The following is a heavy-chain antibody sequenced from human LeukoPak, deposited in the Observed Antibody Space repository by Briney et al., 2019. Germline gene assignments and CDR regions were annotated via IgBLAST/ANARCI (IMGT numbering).Heavy chain of an antibody. CDR3: ARAAGHCTSTICYPEYFQH. J-gene: IGHJ1*01. D-gene: IGHD2-2*01. CDR2: FYTSGTT. Sequence: PSETLSLTCTVSGGSITNYYWSWIRQPAGKGLEWIGRFYTSGTTNYNPSLKSRVTMSADTSKNQFSLKLSSVTAADTAVYYCARAAGHCTSTICYPEYFQHWGQGTLVTVSS. CDR1: GGSITNYY. V-gene: IGHV4-4*07.